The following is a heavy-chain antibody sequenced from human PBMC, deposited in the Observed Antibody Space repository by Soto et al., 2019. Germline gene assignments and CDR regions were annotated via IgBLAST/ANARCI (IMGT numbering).Heavy chain of an antibody. D-gene: IGHD2-15*01. CDR2: IYYSGST. J-gene: IGHJ6*02. Sequence: SETLSLTCTVSGGSISSYYWSWIRQPPGKGLEWIGYIYYSGSTNYNPSLKSRVTISVDTSKNQFSLKLSSVTAADTAVYYCAREGVQTPSTVYGMDVWGQGTTVP. V-gene: IGHV4-59*01. CDR1: GGSISSYY. CDR3: AREGVQTPSTVYGMDV.